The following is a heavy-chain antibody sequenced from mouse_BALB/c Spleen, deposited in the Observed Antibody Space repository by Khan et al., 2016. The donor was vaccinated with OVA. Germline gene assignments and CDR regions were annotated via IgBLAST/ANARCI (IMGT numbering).Heavy chain of an antibody. CDR2: IWAGGTT. CDR3: ARDRSSSYGYWYFDV. Sequence: QVQLKESGPGLVAPSQSLSITCTVSGFSLTSYGVHWVRQPPGKGLEWLGVIWAGGTTNYNSALMSRLSISKDNSKSQVFLKMNSLQTDDTAMYYCARDRSSSYGYWYFDVWGAGTTVTVSS. J-gene: IGHJ1*01. D-gene: IGHD1-1*01. V-gene: IGHV2-9*02. CDR1: GFSLTSYG.